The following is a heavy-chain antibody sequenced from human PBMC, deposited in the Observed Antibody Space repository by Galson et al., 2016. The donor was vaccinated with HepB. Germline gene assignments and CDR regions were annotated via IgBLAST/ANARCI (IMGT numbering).Heavy chain of an antibody. CDR1: GYNFIYYW. J-gene: IGHJ4*02. CDR3: ARQGAGSAFDY. CDR2: IYPRDSDT. V-gene: IGHV5-51*01. D-gene: IGHD1-26*01. Sequence: QSGAEVKQPGESLRISCEGSGYNFIYYWIAWVRQMPGKGLEWIGIIYPRDSDTRYSPSFQGQVTISVDKSINTAFLHWSSLKASDTAMYYCARQGAGSAFDYWGQGTLVTVSS.